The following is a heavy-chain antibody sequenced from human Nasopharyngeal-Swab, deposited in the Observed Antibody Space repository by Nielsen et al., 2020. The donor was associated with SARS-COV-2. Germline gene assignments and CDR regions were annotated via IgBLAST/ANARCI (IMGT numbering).Heavy chain of an antibody. Sequence: WIRQPPGKRLEWVAVIWYDGSNKYYADSVRGRFTISRDNSKNTLYLQMNSLRAEDTAVYYCARDKRGKAAAGPSSFDYWGQGTLVTVSS. V-gene: IGHV3-33*01. CDR3: ARDKRGKAAAGPSSFDY. D-gene: IGHD6-13*01. CDR2: IWYDGSNK. J-gene: IGHJ4*02.